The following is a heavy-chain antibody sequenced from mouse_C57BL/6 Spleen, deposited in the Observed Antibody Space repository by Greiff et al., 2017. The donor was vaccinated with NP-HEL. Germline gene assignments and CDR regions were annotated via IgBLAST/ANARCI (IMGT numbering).Heavy chain of an antibody. CDR3: ARDGYYSYYAMDY. CDR2: INPSNGGP. J-gene: IGHJ4*01. V-gene: IGHV1-53*01. Sequence: VQLQQSGTELVKPGASVKLSCKASGYTFTSYWMHWVKQRPGQGLEWIGNINPSNGGPNYNEKFKSKATLTVDKSSSTAYMQLSSLTSEDSAVYYCARDGYYSYYAMDYWGQGTSVTVSS. D-gene: IGHD2-3*01. CDR1: GYTFTSYW.